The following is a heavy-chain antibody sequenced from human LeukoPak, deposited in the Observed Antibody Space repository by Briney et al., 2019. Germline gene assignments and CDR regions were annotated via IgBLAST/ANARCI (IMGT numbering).Heavy chain of an antibody. V-gene: IGHV3-53*01. J-gene: IGHJ5*02. CDR3: ARAVTSYAHCGP. D-gene: IGHD2-2*01. Sequence: GGSLRLSCAASGFTVNSNYMSWVRQAPGKGLERVSIIYKDGRTYYADSVKGRFTTSSDTSRNMLYLQINSLGAEATAVYYCARAVTSYAHCGPWGQGSLVTVSS. CDR1: GFTVNSNY. CDR2: IYKDGRT.